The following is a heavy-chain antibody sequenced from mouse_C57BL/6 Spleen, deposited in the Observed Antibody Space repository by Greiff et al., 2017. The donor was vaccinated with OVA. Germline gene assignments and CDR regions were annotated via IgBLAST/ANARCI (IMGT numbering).Heavy chain of an antibody. J-gene: IGHJ4*01. D-gene: IGHD1-1*01. CDR2: INPNNGGT. CDR3: ARRGLRSYAMDY. CDR1: GYTFTDYY. Sequence: EVQLQQSGPELVKPGASVKISCKASGYTFTDYYMNWVKQSHGKSLEWIGDINPNNGGTSYNHKFKGKATLTVAKSSSTAYMELRSLTSEDSAVYYCARRGLRSYAMDYWGQGTSVTVSS. V-gene: IGHV1-26*01.